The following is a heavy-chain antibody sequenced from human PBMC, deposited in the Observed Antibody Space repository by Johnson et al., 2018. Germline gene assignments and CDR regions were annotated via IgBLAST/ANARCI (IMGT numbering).Heavy chain of an antibody. CDR1: GFTVSSNY. V-gene: IGHV3-53*02. Sequence: EVQLVETGGGLIQPGGSLRLSCAASGFTVSSNYMNWVRQAPGKGPEWVSVIYSGGGSTSYADSVKGRFTISRDNSKNTVYLQMNSLRVGDTAVYYCAGDYHMDVWGKGTTVTVSS. J-gene: IGHJ6*03. CDR2: IYSGGGST. CDR3: AGDYHMDV.